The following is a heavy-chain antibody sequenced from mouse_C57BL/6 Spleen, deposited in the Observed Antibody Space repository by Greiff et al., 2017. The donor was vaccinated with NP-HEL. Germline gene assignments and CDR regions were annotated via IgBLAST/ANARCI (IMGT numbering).Heavy chain of an antibody. Sequence: QVQLQQSGAELVRPGASVTLSCKASGYTFTDYEMHWVKQTPVHGLEWIGAIDPETGGTAYNQKFKGKAILTADKSSSTAYMELRSLTSEDSAVYYCTRRTVARYFDVWGTGTTVTVSS. CDR3: TRRTVARYFDV. D-gene: IGHD1-1*01. CDR1: GYTFTDYE. J-gene: IGHJ1*03. V-gene: IGHV1-15*01. CDR2: IDPETGGT.